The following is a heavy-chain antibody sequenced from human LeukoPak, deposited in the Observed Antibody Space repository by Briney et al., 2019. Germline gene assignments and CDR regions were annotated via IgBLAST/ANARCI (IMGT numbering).Heavy chain of an antibody. V-gene: IGHV4-34*01. CDR3: ARGPRRLRWYNY. CDR2: INHSGST. J-gene: IGHJ4*02. Sequence: SETLSLTCTVSGGSISSYYWSWIRQPPGKGLEWIGEINHSGSTNYNPSLKSRVTISVDTSKNQFSLKLSSVTAADTAVYYCARGPRRLRWYNYWGQGTLVTVSS. D-gene: IGHD4-23*01. CDR1: GGSISSYY.